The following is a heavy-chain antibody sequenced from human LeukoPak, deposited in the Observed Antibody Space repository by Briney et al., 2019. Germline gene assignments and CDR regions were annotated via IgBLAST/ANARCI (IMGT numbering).Heavy chain of an antibody. Sequence: GRSLRLSCAASGFTFSSYGMHWVRQAPGKGLEWVAVISYDGSNKYYADSVKGRFTISRDNSKNTLYLQMNSLRAEDTAVYYCAKESEYCSGGSCYLNYYYGMDVWGQGTTVTVSS. D-gene: IGHD2-15*01. CDR2: ISYDGSNK. V-gene: IGHV3-30*18. J-gene: IGHJ6*02. CDR1: GFTFSSYG. CDR3: AKESEYCSGGSCYLNYYYGMDV.